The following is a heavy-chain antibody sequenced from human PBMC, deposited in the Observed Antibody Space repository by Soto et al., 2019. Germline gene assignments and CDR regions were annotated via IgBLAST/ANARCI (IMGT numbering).Heavy chain of an antibody. D-gene: IGHD3-16*01. CDR3: ARVTFGGVILVDP. Sequence: SETLSLTCTVSGGSISTYYWSWIRQPPGKGLEWIGYIYYSGSTNYNPSLKSRVTISVDTSKNQFSLKLNSVTAADTAVYYCARVTFGGVILVDPWGQGTLVTVSS. J-gene: IGHJ5*02. CDR1: GGSISTYY. CDR2: IYYSGST. V-gene: IGHV4-59*08.